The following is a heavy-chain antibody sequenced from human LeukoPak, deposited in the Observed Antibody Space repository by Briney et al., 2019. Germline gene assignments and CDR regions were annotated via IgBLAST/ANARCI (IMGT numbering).Heavy chain of an antibody. V-gene: IGHV3-30*18. CDR1: GLTFSSYV. CDR2: ISYDGSDK. D-gene: IGHD6-13*01. Sequence: GGSLRLSCAASGLTFSSYVMHWVRQAPGKGLEWVAVISYDGSDKYYADSVVKGRFSISRDNSKNTLFLQMNSLRAEDTAVYYCAKDIRAAVGPFDSWGQGTLVTVSS. J-gene: IGHJ4*02. CDR3: AKDIRAAVGPFDS.